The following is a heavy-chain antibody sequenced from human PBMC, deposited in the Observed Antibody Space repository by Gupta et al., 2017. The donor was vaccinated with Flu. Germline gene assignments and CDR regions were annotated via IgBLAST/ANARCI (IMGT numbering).Heavy chain of an antibody. CDR2: ISGSASGT. J-gene: IGHJ5*02. Sequence: APGKGLEWVAGISGSASGTYYADSVKGRFTISRDNSKNTLFLQMNVLTTEDTAVYYCVKGPGLTTGRKNWFDPWGQGAPVTVSP. V-gene: IGHV3-23*01. CDR3: VKGPGLTTGRKNWFDP. D-gene: IGHD4-4*01.